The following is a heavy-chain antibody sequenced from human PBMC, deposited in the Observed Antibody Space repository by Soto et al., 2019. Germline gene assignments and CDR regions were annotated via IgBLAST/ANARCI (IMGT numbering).Heavy chain of an antibody. D-gene: IGHD3-22*01. CDR3: ARDSAGDYDDSSGYPYDAFDI. CDR1: GYTFTSYG. V-gene: IGHV1-18*01. J-gene: IGHJ3*02. Sequence: QVQLVQSGAEVKKPGASVKVSCKASGYTFTSYGISWVRQAPGQGLEWMGWISAYNGNTNYAQKLQGRVTMTTDTSTSTASMELRSMRSDDTAVYYCARDSAGDYDDSSGYPYDAFDIWGQGTMVTVSS. CDR2: ISAYNGNT.